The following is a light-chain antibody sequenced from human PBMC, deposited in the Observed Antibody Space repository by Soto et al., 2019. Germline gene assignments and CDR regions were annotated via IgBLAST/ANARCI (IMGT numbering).Light chain of an antibody. J-gene: IGKJ1*01. CDR2: GAS. CDR3: QEYSSWPRT. Sequence: EIVLTQSPATLSVSPGVRATLSCRASQNVMYNLAWYQQKPGQAPRLLVYGASTRATDAPPRFRGSGSGTDFSLTISSLQSEDYATYFCQEYSSWPRTFGQGSRVEIK. V-gene: IGKV3-15*01. CDR1: QNVMYN.